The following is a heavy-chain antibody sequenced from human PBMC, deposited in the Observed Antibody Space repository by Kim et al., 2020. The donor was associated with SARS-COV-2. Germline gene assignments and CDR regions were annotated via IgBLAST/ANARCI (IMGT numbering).Heavy chain of an antibody. CDR2: INRGSSTI. D-gene: IGHD6-19*01. V-gene: IGHV3-48*02. J-gene: IGHJ4*02. CDR3: ARVVEAVGYYFDY. CDR1: GFIFSSYS. Sequence: GGSLRPSCAASGFIFSSYSMNWVRQGPGKGLEWVSYINRGSSTIYYADSVKGRFTASRDNAKNSLYLQMNSLRDEDTAVYYCARVVEAVGYYFDYWGQGSLVTVSS.